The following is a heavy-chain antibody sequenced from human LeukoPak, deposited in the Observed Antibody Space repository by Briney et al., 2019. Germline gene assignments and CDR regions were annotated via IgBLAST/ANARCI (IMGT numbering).Heavy chain of an antibody. CDR3: ARGKRGFIYGSDF. D-gene: IGHD5-18*01. CDR1: RXTFSSYA. Sequence: GRSLRLSFAGSRXTFSSYAMHWVRQAPGKGLEWVALIWYDGSNKYYADSVKGRFSISRDNSKNTLSLQMNSLRVEDTALYYCARGKRGFIYGSDFWGQGTLVTVSS. CDR2: IWYDGSNK. J-gene: IGHJ4*02. V-gene: IGHV3-33*01.